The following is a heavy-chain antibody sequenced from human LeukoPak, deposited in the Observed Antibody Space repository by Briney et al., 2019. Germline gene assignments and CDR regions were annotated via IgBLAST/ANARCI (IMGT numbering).Heavy chain of an antibody. J-gene: IGHJ4*02. CDR3: ARGYGRGPGAFDY. CDR1: GGTFSSYA. V-gene: IGHV1-69*05. CDR2: IIPIFGTA. Sequence: SVKVSCKASGGTFSSYAISWVRQAPGQRLEWMGGIIPIFGTANYAQKFQGRVTITTDESTSTAYMELSSLRSEDTAVYYCARGYGRGPGAFDYWGQGTLVSVSS. D-gene: IGHD3-10*02.